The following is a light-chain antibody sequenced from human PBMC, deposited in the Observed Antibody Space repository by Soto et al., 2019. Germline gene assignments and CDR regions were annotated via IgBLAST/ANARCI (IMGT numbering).Light chain of an antibody. Sequence: QSALTQPASVSGSPGQSITISCTGTSSDVGGYNYVSWYQQHPGKAPKLMIYDVSNRPSGVSDRFSGSKSGNTASLTISGLQAEDEADYYGSSYTSSSTHVFFGGGTKRTVL. CDR2: DVS. CDR1: SSDVGGYNY. CDR3: SSYTSSSTHVF. J-gene: IGLJ2*01. V-gene: IGLV2-14*01.